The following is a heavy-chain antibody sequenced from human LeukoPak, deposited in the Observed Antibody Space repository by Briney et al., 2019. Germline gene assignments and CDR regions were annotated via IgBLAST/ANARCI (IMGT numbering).Heavy chain of an antibody. J-gene: IGHJ4*02. CDR1: GFTFSSYA. Sequence: PGGSLRLSCAASGFTFSSYAMHWVRQAPGKGLEWVAVISYDGSNKYYADSVKGRFTISRDNSKNTLYLQMNSLRAENTAVYCCASPRGYYDSSGPLDYWGQGTLVTVSS. D-gene: IGHD3-22*01. V-gene: IGHV3-30-3*01. CDR3: ASPRGYYDSSGPLDY. CDR2: ISYDGSNK.